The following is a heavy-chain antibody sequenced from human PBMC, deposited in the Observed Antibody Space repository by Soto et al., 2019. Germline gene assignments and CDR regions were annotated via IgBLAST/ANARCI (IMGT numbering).Heavy chain of an antibody. CDR2: IDPNGGST. V-gene: IGHV1-46*03. CDR3: ARDLKTGWSSDF. D-gene: IGHD6-19*01. J-gene: IGHJ4*02. Sequence: ASVKVSCKASGYTFTNNHMHWVRQAPGQGLEWMAIIDPNGGSTTYAQKFQGRITVTRDTSASTDYMELSSLTSDDTAVYYCARDLKTGWSSDFWGQGTLVTVSS. CDR1: GYTFTNNH.